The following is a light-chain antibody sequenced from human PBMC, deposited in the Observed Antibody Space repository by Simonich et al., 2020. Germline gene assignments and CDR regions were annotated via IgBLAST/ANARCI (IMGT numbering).Light chain of an antibody. CDR3: SSYTSSSTLV. J-gene: IGLJ2*01. Sequence: QSALTQPASVSGSPGKSITISCTGTSSAGGGYNYVSWYQQHPGKAPKLMIYEVSKRPSGVSNRFAGSKSGNTASLTISGLQAEDEADYYCSSYTSSSTLVFGGGTKLTVL. CDR1: SSAGGGYNY. CDR2: EVS. V-gene: IGLV2-14*01.